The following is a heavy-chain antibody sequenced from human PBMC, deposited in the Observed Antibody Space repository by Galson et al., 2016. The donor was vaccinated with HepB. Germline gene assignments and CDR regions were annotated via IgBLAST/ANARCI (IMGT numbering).Heavy chain of an antibody. CDR3: VKDTYGSFDP. CDR1: GFTFSIYA. Sequence: SLRLSCAASGFTFSIYAMTWVRQAPGKGLEWVSAISGSGTTYYADSVMGRFTISRDNSKHTLHLQMKSLRAEDTAVYYCVKDTYGSFDPWGQGTLVTVSS. D-gene: IGHD3-10*01. J-gene: IGHJ5*02. CDR2: ISGSGTT. V-gene: IGHV3-23*01.